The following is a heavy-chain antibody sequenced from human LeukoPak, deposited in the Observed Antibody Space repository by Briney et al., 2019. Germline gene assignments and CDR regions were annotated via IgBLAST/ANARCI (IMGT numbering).Heavy chain of an antibody. CDR2: IYYSGST. V-gene: IGHV4-39*07. J-gene: IGHJ5*02. Sequence: KASETLSLTCTVSGGSISSSSYYWGWIRQPPGKGLEWIGSIYYSGSTYYNPSLKSQVTISVDTSKNQFSLKLSSVTAADTAVYYCARVTRVTAIRVDWFDPWGQGTLVTVSS. CDR3: ARVTRVTAIRVDWFDP. D-gene: IGHD2-21*02. CDR1: GGSISSSSYY.